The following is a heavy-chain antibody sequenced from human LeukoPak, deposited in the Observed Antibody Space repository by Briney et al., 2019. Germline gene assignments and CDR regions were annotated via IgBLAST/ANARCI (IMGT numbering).Heavy chain of an antibody. CDR3: ARVSGQWLVNADY. Sequence: PSQTLSLTCTVSGGSISSGSYYWGWLRQPPGKGLDWFGSIYHSGSTYYNQSLKSRVTMSVDTSKNQFSLKLSSVTAADTAVYYCARVSGQWLVNADYWGQGTLVTVSP. J-gene: IGHJ4*02. V-gene: IGHV4-39*07. D-gene: IGHD6-19*01. CDR1: GGSISSGSYY. CDR2: IYHSGST.